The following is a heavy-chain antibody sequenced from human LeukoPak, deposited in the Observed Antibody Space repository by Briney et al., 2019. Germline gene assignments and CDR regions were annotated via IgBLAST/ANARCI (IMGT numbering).Heavy chain of an antibody. CDR2: ISGSGGST. D-gene: IGHD4-17*01. CDR3: AKRRHDYGDYYYMDV. V-gene: IGHV3-23*01. Sequence: GGSLRLSCAASGFTFSSYGMHWVRQAPGKGLEWVSAISGSGGSTYYADSVKGRFTISRVNSKNTLYLQMNSLRADDTAVYYCAKRRHDYGDYYYMDVWGKGTTVTVSS. CDR1: GFTFSSYG. J-gene: IGHJ6*03.